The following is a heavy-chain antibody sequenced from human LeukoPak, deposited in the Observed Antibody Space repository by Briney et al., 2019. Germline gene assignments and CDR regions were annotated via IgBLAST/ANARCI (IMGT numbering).Heavy chain of an antibody. CDR3: ARDGSSWDFDY. V-gene: IGHV3-21*01. Sequence: NSGGSLRLSCAASGFTFNYYSMNWVRQAPGKGLEWASSITSLGNYIYYADSLKGRFTISRDNAKNSLYLQMNSLRAEDTAMYYCARDGSSWDFDYWGQGALVTVSS. D-gene: IGHD6-6*01. CDR2: ITSLGNYI. CDR1: GFTFNYYS. J-gene: IGHJ4*02.